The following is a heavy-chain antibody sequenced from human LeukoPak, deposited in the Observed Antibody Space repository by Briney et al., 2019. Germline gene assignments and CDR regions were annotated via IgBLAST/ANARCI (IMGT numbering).Heavy chain of an antibody. CDR3: ARAGYYDFWSGYYPY. V-gene: IGHV1-3*01. J-gene: IGHJ4*02. D-gene: IGHD3-3*01. CDR2: INAGNGNT. CDR1: GYSFTRYA. Sequence: ASVKVSCKASGYSFTRYAIYWVRQAPGQRLEWMGWINAGNGNTKYSQKFQGRVTITRDTSASTAYMELSSLRSEDTAVYYCARAGYYDFWSGYYPYWGQGTLVTVSS.